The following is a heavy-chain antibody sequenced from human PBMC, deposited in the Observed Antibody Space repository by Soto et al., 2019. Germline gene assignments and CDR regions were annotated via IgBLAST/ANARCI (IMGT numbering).Heavy chain of an antibody. J-gene: IGHJ6*02. CDR2: IIPIFGTA. CDR3: ASGFRAYYYGSGSYQKIPTYYYGMDV. V-gene: IGHV1-69*13. CDR1: GGTFSSYA. Sequence: SVKVSCKASGGTFSSYAISWVRQAPGQGLEWLGGIIPIFGTANYAQKFQGRVTITADESTSTAYMELSSLRSEDTAVYYCASGFRAYYYGSGSYQKIPTYYYGMDVWGQGTTVTVSS. D-gene: IGHD3-10*01.